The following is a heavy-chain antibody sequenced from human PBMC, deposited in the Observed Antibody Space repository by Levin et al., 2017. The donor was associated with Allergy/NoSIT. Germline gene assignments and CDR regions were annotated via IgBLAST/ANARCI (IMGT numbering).Heavy chain of an antibody. D-gene: IGHD1-1*01. V-gene: IGHV3-21*01. CDR2: ISSSSAYI. CDR3: ASRMKAPGGLDV. J-gene: IGHJ6*02. Sequence: PGGSLRLSCVVSGVTSNNYTVTWVRQPPGKGLEWVSSISSSSAYIHYADSVKGRFTVSRDNAEKSLYLQMHSLRAEDTAIYYWASRMKAPGGLDVWGQGTAVTVSS. CDR1: GVTSNNYT.